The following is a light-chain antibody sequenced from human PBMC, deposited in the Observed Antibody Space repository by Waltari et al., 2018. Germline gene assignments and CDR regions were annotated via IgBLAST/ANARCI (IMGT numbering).Light chain of an antibody. CDR2: AAS. Sequence: EIVLTQSPGTLSLSPGERATLSCRASQSVSSSFLAWYQQKPGQAPRVLIYAASSRATGIPDRFSGSGSGTDFTLTISRLEPEDFAVYYCQQYDIPGFTFGPGTKVDIK. CDR1: QSVSSSF. V-gene: IGKV3-20*01. CDR3: QQYDIPGFT. J-gene: IGKJ3*01.